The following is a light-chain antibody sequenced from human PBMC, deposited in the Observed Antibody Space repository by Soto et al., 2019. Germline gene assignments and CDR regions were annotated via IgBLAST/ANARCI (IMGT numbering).Light chain of an antibody. Sequence: VLTQSPLSLPVTLGQPASISCKSSQSLIYRNGKTYLNWYQQRPGQVPRRIIYQVSNRESGDPDRFSGSGSGSGTDFKLKISRVEAEDLGVYYCLEGTPWFGQWTQVE. CDR1: QSLIYRNGKTY. J-gene: IGKJ1*01. CDR2: QVS. V-gene: IGKV2-30*01. CDR3: LEGTPW.